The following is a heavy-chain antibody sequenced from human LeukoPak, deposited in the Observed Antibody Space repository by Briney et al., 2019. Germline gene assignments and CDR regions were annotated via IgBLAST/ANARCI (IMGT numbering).Heavy chain of an antibody. V-gene: IGHV4-59*12. D-gene: IGHD5-18*01. J-gene: IGHJ5*02. Sequence: SETLSLTCTVSGGSISSYYWSWIRQPPGKGLEWIGYIYYSGSTNYNPSLKSRVTISVDTSKNQFSLKLSSVTAADTAVYYCARRGYSYGYVRIGWFDPWGQGTLVTVSS. CDR2: IYYSGST. CDR1: GGSISSYY. CDR3: ARRGYSYGYVRIGWFDP.